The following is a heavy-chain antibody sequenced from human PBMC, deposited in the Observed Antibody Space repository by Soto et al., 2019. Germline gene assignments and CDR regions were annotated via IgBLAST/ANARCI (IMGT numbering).Heavy chain of an antibody. V-gene: IGHV4-4*07. Sequence: SETLSLTCTFSCGSISSYYWSWIRQPAGKGLEWIGRIYTSGSTNYNPSLKSRVTMSVDTSKNQFSLKLSSVTAADTAVYYCARDIGLDYDFWSGPYYYYYGMDVWGQGTTVTVSS. CDR1: CGSISSYY. D-gene: IGHD3-3*01. CDR2: IYTSGST. CDR3: ARDIGLDYDFWSGPYYYYYGMDV. J-gene: IGHJ6*02.